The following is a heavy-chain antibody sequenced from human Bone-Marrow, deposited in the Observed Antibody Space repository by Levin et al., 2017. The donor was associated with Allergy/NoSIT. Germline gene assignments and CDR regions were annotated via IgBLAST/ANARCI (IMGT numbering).Heavy chain of an antibody. J-gene: IGHJ3*02. D-gene: IGHD3-22*01. V-gene: IGHV3-23*01. CDR3: ARDMYYYDSSGYFSRAAFDM. CDR1: GLTSSNYV. Sequence: GESLKISCTASGLTSSNYVMGWVRQAPGKGLEYVSAITGSGDYRFYADSVKGRFTISKDNSKNTLFLQMNSLRAEDTALYYFARDMYYYDSSGYFSRAAFDMWGQGTMVTVSS. CDR2: ITGSGDYR.